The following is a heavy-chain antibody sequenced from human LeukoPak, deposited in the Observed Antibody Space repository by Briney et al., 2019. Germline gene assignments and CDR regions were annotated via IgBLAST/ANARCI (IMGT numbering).Heavy chain of an antibody. D-gene: IGHD6-19*01. V-gene: IGHV3-23*01. Sequence: PGGSLRLSCAASGFTFSSYAMSWVRQAPGKGLEWVSAISGSGGSTYYADSVKGRFTISRDNSKNTLYLQMNSLRAEDTAVYYCARDSSGFPYYYYGMDVWGQGTTVTVSS. CDR3: ARDSSGFPYYYYGMDV. CDR1: GFTFSSYA. CDR2: ISGSGGST. J-gene: IGHJ6*02.